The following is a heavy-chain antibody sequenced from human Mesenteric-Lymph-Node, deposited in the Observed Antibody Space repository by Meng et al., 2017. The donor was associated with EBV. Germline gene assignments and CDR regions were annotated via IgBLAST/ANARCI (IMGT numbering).Heavy chain of an antibody. CDR3: ARDEASEGQLEH. Sequence: QVQLVHSGAEGKTPGASVKVSCTASGGTFSSYGMSWLRQAPGQGLEWIGGIILTFGTPNYAQRFQGRVTITADESTSTVYMELSSLTSEDTAVYYCARDEASEGQLEHWGQGTLVTVSS. D-gene: IGHD1-1*01. V-gene: IGHV1-69*01. J-gene: IGHJ4*02. CDR2: IILTFGTP. CDR1: GGTFSSYG.